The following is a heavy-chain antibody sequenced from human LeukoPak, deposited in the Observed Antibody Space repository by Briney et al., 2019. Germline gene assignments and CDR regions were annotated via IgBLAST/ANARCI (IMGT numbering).Heavy chain of an antibody. CDR3: AAPDIAAAGGSDYYYGMDV. D-gene: IGHD6-13*01. Sequence: GASVKVSCKASGFTFTSSAMQWVRQARGQRLEWIGWIVVGSGNTNYAQKFQERVTITRDMSTSTAYMELSSPRSEDTAVYYCAAPDIAAAGGSDYYYGMDVWGQGTTVTVSS. CDR1: GFTFTSSA. J-gene: IGHJ6*02. V-gene: IGHV1-58*02. CDR2: IVVGSGNT.